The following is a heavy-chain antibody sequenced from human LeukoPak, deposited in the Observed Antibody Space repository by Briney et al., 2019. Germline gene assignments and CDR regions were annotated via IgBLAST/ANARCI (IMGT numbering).Heavy chain of an antibody. J-gene: IGHJ4*02. Sequence: SETLSLTCAVYGGSFSVHYWSLIRQPPGKGLEWIGEINHSGSTKYNPSLKSRVTISIDTSKNQFSLKLSSVTAADAAVYYCARGGSMVRGVIISPFFDYWGQGSLVTVSS. V-gene: IGHV4-34*01. CDR1: GGSFSVHY. D-gene: IGHD3-10*01. CDR3: ARGGSMVRGVIISPFFDY. CDR2: INHSGST.